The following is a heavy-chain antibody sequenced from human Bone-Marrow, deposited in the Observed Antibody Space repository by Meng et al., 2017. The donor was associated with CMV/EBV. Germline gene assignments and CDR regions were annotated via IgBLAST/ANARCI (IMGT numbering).Heavy chain of an antibody. V-gene: IGHV4-59*11. Sequence: AETLSLTCTVPGGPISSHYWSWTRQPPGKGLEWIGYIYYSGSTNYNPTLRSRGTISVDTSKNQFSLKLSSVTAADTAVYYCARGAISQGWIDWGQGTLVTVSS. CDR1: GGPISSHY. CDR2: IYYSGST. J-gene: IGHJ4*02. CDR3: ARGAISQGWID. D-gene: IGHD2-2*03.